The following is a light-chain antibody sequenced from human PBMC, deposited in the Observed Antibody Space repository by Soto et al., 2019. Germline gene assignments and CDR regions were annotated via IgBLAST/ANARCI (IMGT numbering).Light chain of an antibody. V-gene: IGLV3-1*01. CDR3: QAWDSSTVV. J-gene: IGLJ2*01. CDR1: KLGNKY. CDR2: QDV. Sequence: SYELTQPPSMSVSPGQTASITCSGDKLGNKYACWYQQKAGQSPVLVIYQDVKRPSGIPERFSGSNSGNTATLTISGTQAMDEADYYCQAWDSSTVVFGGGTKLTVL.